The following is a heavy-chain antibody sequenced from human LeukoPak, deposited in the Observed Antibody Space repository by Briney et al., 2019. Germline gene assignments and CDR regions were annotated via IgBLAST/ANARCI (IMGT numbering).Heavy chain of an antibody. Sequence: PSETLSLTCAVYGGSFSGYYWSWIRQPPGKGLEWIGEINHSGSTNYNPSLKSRVAISVDTSKNQFSLKLSSVTAADTAVYYCARGAIPPGIAAAGTFDYWGQGTLVTVSS. D-gene: IGHD6-13*01. J-gene: IGHJ4*02. CDR3: ARGAIPPGIAAAGTFDY. CDR2: INHSGST. V-gene: IGHV4-34*01. CDR1: GGSFSGYY.